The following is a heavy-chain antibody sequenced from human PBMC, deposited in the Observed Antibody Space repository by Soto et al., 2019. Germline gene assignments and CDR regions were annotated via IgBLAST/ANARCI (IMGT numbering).Heavy chain of an antibody. J-gene: IGHJ3*02. Sequence: GASVKVSCKASGYTFTNFGITWVRQAPGQGLEWMGWISAYNANTNYTQKLQGRVTMTTDTSTSTAYMELRSLRSDDTAVYYSARDAPRPSTYAFDIWGQGTMVTVSS. V-gene: IGHV1-18*01. CDR2: ISAYNANT. CDR1: GYTFTNFG. D-gene: IGHD1-26*01. CDR3: ARDAPRPSTYAFDI.